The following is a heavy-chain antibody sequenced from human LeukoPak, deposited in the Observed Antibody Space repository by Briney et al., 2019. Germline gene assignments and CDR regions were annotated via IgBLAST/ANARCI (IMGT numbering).Heavy chain of an antibody. V-gene: IGHV3-53*01. Sequence: PGGSLRLSCAASGFTFSSNYMTWVRQAPGRGLQWISLIYSAGSTYYSDSVMGRFTIARDNTKNSLFLQRNSLRAEDTAVYYCARGYCTNGVCFDSWGQGTLVTVSS. CDR1: GFTFSSNY. CDR3: ARGYCTNGVCFDS. D-gene: IGHD2-8*01. CDR2: IYSAGST. J-gene: IGHJ4*02.